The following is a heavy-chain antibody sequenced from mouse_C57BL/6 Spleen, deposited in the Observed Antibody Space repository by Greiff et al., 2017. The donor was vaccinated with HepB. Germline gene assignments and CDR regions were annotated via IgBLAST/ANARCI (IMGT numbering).Heavy chain of an antibody. V-gene: IGHV1-50*01. CDR3: ARRAPYDYDDGGFAY. Sequence: VQLQQPGAELVKPGASVKLSCKASGYTFTSYWMQWVKQRPGQGLEWIGEIDPSDSYTNYNQKFKGKATLTVDTSSSTAYMQFSSLTSEDSAVYYCARRAPYDYDDGGFAYWGQGTLVTVSA. D-gene: IGHD2-4*01. CDR2: IDPSDSYT. CDR1: GYTFTSYW. J-gene: IGHJ3*01.